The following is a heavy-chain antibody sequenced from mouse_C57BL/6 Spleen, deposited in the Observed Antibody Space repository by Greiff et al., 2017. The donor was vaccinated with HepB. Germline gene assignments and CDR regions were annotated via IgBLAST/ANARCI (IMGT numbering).Heavy chain of an antibody. D-gene: IGHD2-4*01. CDR3: ARHDDHGGFAY. Sequence: EVHLVESGGGLVQPGGSLKLSCAASGFTFSDYYMYWVRQTPEKRLEWVAYISNGGGSTYYPDTVKGRFTISRDNAKNTLYLQMSRLKSEDTAMYYCARHDDHGGFAYWGQGTLVTVSA. CDR1: GFTFSDYY. J-gene: IGHJ3*01. CDR2: ISNGGGST. V-gene: IGHV5-12*01.